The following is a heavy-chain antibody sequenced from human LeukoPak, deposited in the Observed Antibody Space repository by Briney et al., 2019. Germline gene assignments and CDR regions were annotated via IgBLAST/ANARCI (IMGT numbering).Heavy chain of an antibody. D-gene: IGHD5-12*01. V-gene: IGHV3-11*04. CDR2: ISPNANTI. J-gene: IGHJ4*02. CDR3: ATESGWLFDH. Sequence: GGSLRLSCAVAGFTFSDRYMSWIRQAPGKGMEWVAYISPNANTIHYADSVKGRFTISRDNAKNSLFLQVNSLRAEDTAVYYCATESGWLFDHWGQGTLVTVSS. CDR1: GFTFSDRY.